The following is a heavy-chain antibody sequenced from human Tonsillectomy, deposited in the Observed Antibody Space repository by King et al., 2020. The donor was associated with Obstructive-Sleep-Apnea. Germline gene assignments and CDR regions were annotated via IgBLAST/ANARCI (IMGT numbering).Heavy chain of an antibody. CDR1: GFTVSSNY. Sequence: VQLVESGGGLVQPGGSLRLSCAASGFTVSSNYMSWVRQAPGKGLAWVSVIYSGGSTYYADSVKGQFTISRHNSKNTLYLHMNSLRAEETAVYYCAREGKGLSAFDIWGQGTMVTVSS. CDR2: IYSGGST. J-gene: IGHJ3*02. D-gene: IGHD3/OR15-3a*01. CDR3: AREGKGLSAFDI. V-gene: IGHV3-53*04.